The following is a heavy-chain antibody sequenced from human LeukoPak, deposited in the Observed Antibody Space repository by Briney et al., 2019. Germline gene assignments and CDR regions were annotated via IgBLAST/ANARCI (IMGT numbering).Heavy chain of an antibody. CDR2: IHSSGSM. D-gene: IGHD6-19*01. CDR1: GGSISSYY. V-gene: IGHV4-4*07. CDR3: ARETEVSGGRSWDF. Sequence: PSETLPLTCTVSGGSISSYYWTWIRQPAGKGLEWIGRIHSSGSMNHNPSLKSRVTMSVDTSNNQFSLKLSSVTAADTAVYYCARETEVSGGRSWDFWGQGTLVTVSS. J-gene: IGHJ4*02.